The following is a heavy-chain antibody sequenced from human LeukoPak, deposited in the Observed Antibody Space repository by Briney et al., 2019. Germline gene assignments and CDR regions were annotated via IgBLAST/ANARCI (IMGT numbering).Heavy chain of an antibody. Sequence: SETLSLTCTVSGGSISSGGYYWSWIRQHPGKGLEWIGYIYYSGSTYYNPSLKSRVTIPVDTSKNQFSLKLSSVTAADTAVYYCARGRRNRWFDPWGQGTLVTVSS. V-gene: IGHV4-31*03. CDR2: IYYSGST. J-gene: IGHJ5*02. D-gene: IGHD1-14*01. CDR1: GGSISSGGYY. CDR3: ARGRRNRWFDP.